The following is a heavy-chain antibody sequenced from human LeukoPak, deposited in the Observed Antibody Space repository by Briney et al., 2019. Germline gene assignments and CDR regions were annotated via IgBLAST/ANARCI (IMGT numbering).Heavy chain of an antibody. CDR1: GYTFTSYA. J-gene: IGHJ2*01. CDR2: INAGNGNT. CDR3: ARDLRAAMAGRWYFDL. Sequence: ASVKVSCKASGYTFTSYAMHWVRQAPGQRLEWMGWINAGNGNTKYSQKFQGRVTITRGTSASTAYMELSSLRSEDTAVYYCARDLRAAMAGRWYFDLWGRGTLVTVSS. D-gene: IGHD5-18*01. V-gene: IGHV1-3*01.